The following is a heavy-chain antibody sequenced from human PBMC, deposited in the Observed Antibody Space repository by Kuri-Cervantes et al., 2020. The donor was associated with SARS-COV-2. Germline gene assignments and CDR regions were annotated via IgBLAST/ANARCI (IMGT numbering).Heavy chain of an antibody. Sequence: ASVKVSCKASGYTFIDYYMHWVRQAPGQGLEWMAWINPKSGATNYAQKFQGRVTMTRDTSISTAYMELSRLRSDDTAVYYCATPDTRYYDFRRNHGYYYHMDVWGKGTTVTVSS. CDR1: GYTFIDYY. D-gene: IGHD3-3*01. J-gene: IGHJ6*03. CDR2: INPKSGAT. V-gene: IGHV1-2*02. CDR3: ATPDTRYYDFRRNHGYYYHMDV.